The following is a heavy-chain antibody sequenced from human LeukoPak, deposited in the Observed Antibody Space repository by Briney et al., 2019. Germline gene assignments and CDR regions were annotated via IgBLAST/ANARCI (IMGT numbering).Heavy chain of an antibody. CDR1: GGSFSGYY. CDR3: ARHKGPGSYYYFDY. D-gene: IGHD1-26*01. Sequence: SETLSLTCAVYGGSFSGYYWSWIRQPPGKGLEWIGEINHSGSTNYNPSLKSRVTISVDTSKNQFSLKLSSVTAADTAVYYCARHKGPGSYYYFDYWGQGTLVTVSS. V-gene: IGHV4-34*01. J-gene: IGHJ4*02. CDR2: INHSGST.